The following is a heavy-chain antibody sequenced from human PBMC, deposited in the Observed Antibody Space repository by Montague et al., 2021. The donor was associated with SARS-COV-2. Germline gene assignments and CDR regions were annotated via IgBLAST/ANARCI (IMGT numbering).Heavy chain of an antibody. J-gene: IGHJ3*02. Sequence: CAISGDSVSGDNVSWNWIRQSPSRGLEWLGRTYYRSRWFDHYEVSMKGRISIKADTSKNQFSLQLDSVTPEDTAVYYCAREDGLGPYTGYAFGIWGQGTLVTVSS. V-gene: IGHV6-1*01. CDR3: AREDGLGPYTGYAFGI. CDR1: GDSVSGDNVS. D-gene: IGHD3-16*01. CDR2: TYYRSRWFD.